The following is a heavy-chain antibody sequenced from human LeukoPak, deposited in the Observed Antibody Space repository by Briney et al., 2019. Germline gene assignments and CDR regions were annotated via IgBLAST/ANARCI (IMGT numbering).Heavy chain of an antibody. CDR1: GGSISSGSYC. D-gene: IGHD5-18*01. CDR2: IYTSGST. V-gene: IGHV4-61*02. CDR3: ARERTDTSMDY. J-gene: IGHJ4*02. Sequence: SQTLSLTCTVSGGSISSGSYCWTWLRPPAGKGLEWIGRIYTSGSTNHNPSLKSRITISLDTSKNQFSLKLISVTAADTAVYFCARERTDTSMDYGGQGTLVTVYS.